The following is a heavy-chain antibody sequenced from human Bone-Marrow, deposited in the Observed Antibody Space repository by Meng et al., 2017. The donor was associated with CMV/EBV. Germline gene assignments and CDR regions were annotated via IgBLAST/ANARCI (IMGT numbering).Heavy chain of an antibody. CDR1: GFTFDDYA. J-gene: IGHJ3*02. CDR3: ATLPGYDFWSGYTPPHAFDI. V-gene: IGHV3-9*01. CDR2: ISWNSGSI. Sequence: SLKISCAASGFTFDDYAMHWVRQAPGKGLEWVSGISWNSGSIGYADSVKGRFTISRDNAKNSLYLQMNSLRAEDTALYYCATLPGYDFWSGYTPPHAFDIWGQGTMVTVSS. D-gene: IGHD3-3*01.